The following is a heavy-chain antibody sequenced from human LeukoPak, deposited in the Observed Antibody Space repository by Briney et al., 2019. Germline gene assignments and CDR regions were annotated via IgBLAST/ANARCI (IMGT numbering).Heavy chain of an antibody. CDR3: ARKKGSGWDSWAFDI. V-gene: IGHV4-59*01. CDR1: GGSIRSYY. Sequence: PSETLSLTCTVSGGSIRSYYWSWIRQPPGTGLGWIGYFYYSGSTNYNPSLKSRVTLSVDPSKNPFSLKLNSVTAADTAVYYCARKKGSGWDSWAFDIWGQGIMVTVSS. CDR2: FYYSGST. J-gene: IGHJ3*02. D-gene: IGHD6-19*01.